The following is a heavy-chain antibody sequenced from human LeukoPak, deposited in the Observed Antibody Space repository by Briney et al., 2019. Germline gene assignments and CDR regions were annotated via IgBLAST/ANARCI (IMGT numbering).Heavy chain of an antibody. CDR2: ISVGGETT. Sequence: GSLRLSCTASGFRFGDYAMTWVPQAPGGGREWVTNISVGGETTFYADSVRGPVTISRDNSKHALYLQMNSLRAEDTAVYYCATTIGGYNYGPSFDYWGQGTLVTVSS. V-gene: IGHV3-23*01. J-gene: IGHJ4*02. D-gene: IGHD5-18*01. CDR1: GFRFGDYA. CDR3: ATTIGGYNYGPSFDY.